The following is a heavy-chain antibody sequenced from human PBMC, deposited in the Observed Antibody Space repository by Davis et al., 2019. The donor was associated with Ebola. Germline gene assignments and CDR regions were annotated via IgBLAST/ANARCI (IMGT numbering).Heavy chain of an antibody. CDR1: GYSFTTYW. CDR2: IYPDDSET. CDR3: ASLRRTITGMDDAFDI. Sequence: GESLKISCKGSGYSFTTYWIGWVRQMPGKGLEWMGIIYPDDSETKYSPSFQGQVAISADKSIKTAFLQWSSLKASDTALYYCASLRRTITGMDDAFDIWGQGTMVTVSS. J-gene: IGHJ3*02. D-gene: IGHD2-8*02. V-gene: IGHV5-51*01.